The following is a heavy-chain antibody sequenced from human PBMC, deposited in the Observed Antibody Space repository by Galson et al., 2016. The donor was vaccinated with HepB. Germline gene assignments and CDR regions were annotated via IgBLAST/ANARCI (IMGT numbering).Heavy chain of an antibody. V-gene: IGHV7-4-1*02. CDR3: ARGASNSSCFSAFGRPYSWFDP. D-gene: IGHD3-3*01. J-gene: IGHJ5*02. CDR2: LNTNTGNP. CDR1: GDTFTKDS. Sequence: SVKVSCKASGDTFTKDSMNWVRQAPGQGLEWIGRLNTNTGNPTYAPHFTGRVVSSLVTSVSTAYPQSSGLKAEDTAVYYCARGASNSSCFSAFGRPYSWFDPWGQGTMVTVPS.